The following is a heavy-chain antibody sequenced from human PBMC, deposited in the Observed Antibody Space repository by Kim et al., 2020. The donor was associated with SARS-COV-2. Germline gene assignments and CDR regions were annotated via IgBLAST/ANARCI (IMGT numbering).Heavy chain of an antibody. V-gene: IGHV1-24*01. CDR3: ATLGYSYATFDF. J-gene: IGHJ4*02. CDR2: T. Sequence: TIYALKFQGRLTMTEDTSADTTYMELSSLTSEDTAAYFCATLGYSYATFDFWGQGTLVTVSS. D-gene: IGHD5-18*01.